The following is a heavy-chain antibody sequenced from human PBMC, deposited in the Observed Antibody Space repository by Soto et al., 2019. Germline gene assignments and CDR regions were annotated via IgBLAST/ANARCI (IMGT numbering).Heavy chain of an antibody. CDR2: IIPILGIA. J-gene: IGHJ3*02. Sequence: SVKVSCKASGGTFSSYAISWVRQAPGQGLEWMGRIIPILGIANYAQKFQGRVTITADKSTSTAYMELSSLRSEDTAVYYCASMTTVTPDAFDIWGQGTMVTVSS. V-gene: IGHV1-69*04. CDR3: ASMTTVTPDAFDI. D-gene: IGHD4-17*01. CDR1: GGTFSSYA.